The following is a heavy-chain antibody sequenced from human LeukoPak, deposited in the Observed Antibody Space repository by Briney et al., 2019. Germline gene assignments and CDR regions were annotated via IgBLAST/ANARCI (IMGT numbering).Heavy chain of an antibody. CDR2: ISYDGSNK. V-gene: IGHV3-30*04. D-gene: IGHD5-18*01. J-gene: IGHJ1*01. Sequence: GRSLRLSCAASGFTFSSYAMHWVRQAPGKGLEWVAVISYDGSNKYYADSVKGRFTISRDNSKNTLYLQMKSLRAEDTAVYYCARGSIAVDTAMVREYFQHWGQGNLVTVSS. CDR3: ARGSIAVDTAMVREYFQH. CDR1: GFTFSSYA.